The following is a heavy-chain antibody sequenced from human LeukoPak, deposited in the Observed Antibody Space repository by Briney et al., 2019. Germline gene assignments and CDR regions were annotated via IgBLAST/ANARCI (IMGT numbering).Heavy chain of an antibody. D-gene: IGHD3-9*01. Sequence: GESLQISCKGSGYSFTSYWIGWVRQMPREGLEWMGIIYPGDSDTRYSPSFQGQVTISADKSLTTASLQWSSLQASDTAMYYCARQADYKVLTGYHKGHLDYWGQGTLVTVSS. CDR1: GYSFTSYW. V-gene: IGHV5-51*01. CDR2: IYPGDSDT. J-gene: IGHJ4*02. CDR3: ARQADYKVLTGYHKGHLDY.